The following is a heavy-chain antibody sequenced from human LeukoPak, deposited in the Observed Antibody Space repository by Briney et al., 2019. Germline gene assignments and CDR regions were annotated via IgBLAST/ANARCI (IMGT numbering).Heavy chain of an antibody. CDR2: ISAYNGNT. V-gene: IGHV1-18*01. CDR3: ARGSYYHDSSGSFDY. Sequence: ASVKVSCKASGYTFTSYGISWVRQAPGQGLEWMGWISAYNGNTNYAQKLQGRVTMTTDTSTSTAYMELRSLRSDDTAVYYCARGSYYHDSSGSFDYWGQGTLVTVSS. D-gene: IGHD3-22*01. J-gene: IGHJ4*02. CDR1: GYTFTSYG.